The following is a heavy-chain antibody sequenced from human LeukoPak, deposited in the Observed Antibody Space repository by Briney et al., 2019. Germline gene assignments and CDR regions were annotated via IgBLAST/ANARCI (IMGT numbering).Heavy chain of an antibody. Sequence: GGSLRLSCAASGFTFSSYAMSWVRQAGGKGLEWVSAISGSGGSTYYADSVKGRFTISRDNSKNTLYLQMSSLRAEDTAVYYCAKPKDNSLYCFDYWGQGTLVTVSS. CDR3: AKPKDNSLYCFDY. V-gene: IGHV3-23*01. D-gene: IGHD1-20*01. CDR1: GFTFSSYA. J-gene: IGHJ4*02. CDR2: ISGSGGST.